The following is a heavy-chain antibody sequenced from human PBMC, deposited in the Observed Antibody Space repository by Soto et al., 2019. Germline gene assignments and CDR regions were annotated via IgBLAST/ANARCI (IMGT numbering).Heavy chain of an antibody. Sequence: QVHLVQSGAEVKKPGASVKVSCKGSGYGFTTYGITWVRQAPGQGLEWMAWISAHNGNTTYAQKVQGRATVTRDTSTSTAYMELRSLRSDDTAVYYCARGRYGDYWGQGALVTVSS. V-gene: IGHV1-18*01. J-gene: IGHJ4*02. D-gene: IGHD1-1*01. CDR3: ARGRYGDY. CDR1: GYGFTTYG. CDR2: ISAHNGNT.